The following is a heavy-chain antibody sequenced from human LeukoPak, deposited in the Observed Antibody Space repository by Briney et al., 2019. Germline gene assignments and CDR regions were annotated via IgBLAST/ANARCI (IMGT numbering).Heavy chain of an antibody. D-gene: IGHD4-17*01. V-gene: IGHV1-18*01. CDR1: GYSFTSYG. CDR3: ARTLSDDYGDFGGD. CDR2: INTYKGNA. Sequence: ASVKVSCKASGYSFTSYGINWVRQAPGQGLEWIGWINTYKGNANYAQKVHGRITLTTDTSTSTAYMELRSLRSDDTAVYYCARTLSDDYGDFGGDWGQGTLVTVSS. J-gene: IGHJ4*02.